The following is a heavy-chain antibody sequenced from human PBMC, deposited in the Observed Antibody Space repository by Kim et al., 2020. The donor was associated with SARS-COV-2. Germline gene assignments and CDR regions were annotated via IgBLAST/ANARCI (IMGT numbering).Heavy chain of an antibody. J-gene: IGHJ4*02. CDR2: INPNSGGT. V-gene: IGHV1-2*06. D-gene: IGHD3-10*01. CDR3: ASETYYYGSGIYLPWDY. CDR1: GYTFTGYY. Sequence: ASVKVSCKASGYTFTGYYMHWVRQAPGQGLEWMGRINPNSGGTNYAQKFQGRVTMTRDTSISTAYMELSRLRSDDTAVYYCASETYYYGSGIYLPWDYWGQGTLVTVSS.